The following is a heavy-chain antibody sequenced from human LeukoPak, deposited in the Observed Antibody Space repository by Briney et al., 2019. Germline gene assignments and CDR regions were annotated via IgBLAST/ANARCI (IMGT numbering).Heavy chain of an antibody. Sequence: SVKVSCKASGGTFSSYAISWVRQAPGQGLEWMGGIIPIFDTANYAQKFQGRVTMTRDTSSSTAYMELSRLRFDDTVVYYCARGPRITIFGVVMANDAFDIWGQGTMVTVSS. J-gene: IGHJ3*02. D-gene: IGHD3-3*01. CDR1: GGTFSSYA. CDR3: ARGPRITIFGVVMANDAFDI. CDR2: IIPIFDTA. V-gene: IGHV1-69*05.